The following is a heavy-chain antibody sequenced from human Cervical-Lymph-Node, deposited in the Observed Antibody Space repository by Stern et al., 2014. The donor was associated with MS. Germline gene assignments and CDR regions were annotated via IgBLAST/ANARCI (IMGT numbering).Heavy chain of an antibody. V-gene: IGHV3-7*01. CDR1: GFTFGRYW. D-gene: IGHD2-2*01. Sequence: EVQLVESGGVLVQPGGSLKLSCAASGFTFGRYWMTWVRQAPGKGLEWVANIKEDGSGQYYVDSVKGRFTMSRDNAKNSLYLQMNSLRAEDTAVYYCARRVLVAMGGYPKTLDVWGRGTTVTVSS. CDR2: IKEDGSGQ. J-gene: IGHJ6*02. CDR3: ARRVLVAMGGYPKTLDV.